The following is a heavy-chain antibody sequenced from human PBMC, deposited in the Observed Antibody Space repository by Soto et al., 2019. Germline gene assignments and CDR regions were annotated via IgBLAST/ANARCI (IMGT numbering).Heavy chain of an antibody. Sequence: QVQLQESGPGLVKPSETLSLTCTVTGGSIRSYYCSWFRQPPGKGLEWIGYINYSGGASYNPSPQSRAPISVDTSKTQDFLMLNSVTATGSAVYYGARQGFGALHGLVDVWGQGTTVTVSS. V-gene: IGHV4-59*08. CDR2: INYSGGA. CDR3: ARQGFGALHGLVDV. CDR1: GGSIRSYY. J-gene: IGHJ6*01. D-gene: IGHD3-10*01.